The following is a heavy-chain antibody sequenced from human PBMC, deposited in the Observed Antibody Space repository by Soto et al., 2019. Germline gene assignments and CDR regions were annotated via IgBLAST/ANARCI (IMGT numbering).Heavy chain of an antibody. Sequence: EVQLVESGGGLVQPGGSLRLSCAASGFTFSNSWMHWVRQVPGKGLGWVSRISSDGSSTNYADSVKGRFTISRDNAKNTLYLQMNSLRAEDTAVYYCAREWSGPRNVAYYYYNMDVWGKGTTVTVSS. J-gene: IGHJ6*03. CDR3: AREWSGPRNVAYYYYNMDV. CDR1: GFTFSNSW. CDR2: ISSDGSST. D-gene: IGHD3-3*01. V-gene: IGHV3-74*01.